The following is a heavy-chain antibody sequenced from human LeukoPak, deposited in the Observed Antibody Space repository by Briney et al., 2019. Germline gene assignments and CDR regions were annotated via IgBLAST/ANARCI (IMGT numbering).Heavy chain of an antibody. CDR1: GGSISSYY. J-gene: IGHJ6*02. CDR2: IYYSGST. D-gene: IGHD3-22*01. CDR3: ARDLVYYDSSGFDMDV. Sequence: SETLSLTCAVSGGSISSYYWSWIRQPPGKGLEWIGYIYYSGSTYYNPSLKSRVTISVDTSKNQFSLKLSSVTAADTAVYYCARDLVYYDSSGFDMDVWGQGTTVTVSS. V-gene: IGHV4-59*12.